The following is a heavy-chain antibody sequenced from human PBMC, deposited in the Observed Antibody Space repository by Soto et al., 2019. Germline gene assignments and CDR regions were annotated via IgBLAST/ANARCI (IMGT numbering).Heavy chain of an antibody. CDR2: IKQDGSEK. J-gene: IGHJ3*02. CDR1: GLNFISYW. CDR3: ARVFSSSWYEYAFDI. D-gene: IGHD6-13*01. Sequence: GGSHRLSSTASGLNFISYWMSWVRQATGKGLEWVANIKQDGSEKYYVVSVKGRFTISRDNAKNSLYLQMNSLRAEDTAVYYCARVFSSSWYEYAFDIWGQGTMVTVSS. V-gene: IGHV3-7*01.